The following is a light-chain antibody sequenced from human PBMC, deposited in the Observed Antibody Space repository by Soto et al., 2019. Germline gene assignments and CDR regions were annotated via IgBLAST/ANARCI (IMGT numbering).Light chain of an antibody. Sequence: EIVLTQSPATLSLSPGERATLSCRASQSVSSYLAWYQQKPGQAPRLLIYDASNRATGIPARFSGSGSGTDFTLTISSLEPEDFAVYSCQQRSSWPPITFGQGKRLEIK. CDR2: DAS. CDR1: QSVSSY. CDR3: QQRSSWPPIT. V-gene: IGKV3-11*01. J-gene: IGKJ5*01.